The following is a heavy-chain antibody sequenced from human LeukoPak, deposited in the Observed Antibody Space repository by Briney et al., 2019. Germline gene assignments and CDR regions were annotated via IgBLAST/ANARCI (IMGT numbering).Heavy chain of an antibody. CDR3: ARVYYYGMDV. J-gene: IGHJ6*02. CDR2: FSDSGGTI. CDR1: GFTFSDYY. Sequence: GGSLRLSCAASGFTFSDYYMSWIRQAPGKGLEWVSYFSDSGGTIYYADSVKGRFTISRDNAKNSLYPQMNSLRVEDTAVYYCARVYYYGMDVWGQGTTVTVSS. V-gene: IGHV3-11*01.